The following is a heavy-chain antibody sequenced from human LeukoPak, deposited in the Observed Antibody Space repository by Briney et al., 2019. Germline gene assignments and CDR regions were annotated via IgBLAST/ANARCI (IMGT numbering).Heavy chain of an antibody. V-gene: IGHV1-2*02. D-gene: IGHD3-10*01. CDR2: INPNSGGT. J-gene: IGHJ4*02. CDR3: ARDPREYYFDY. CDR1: GYTFTSYG. Sequence: ASVKVSCKASGYTFTSYGISWGRQAPGQGLEWMGWINPNSGGTNYAQKFQGRVTMTRDTSISTAYMELSRLRSDDTAVYYCARDPREYYFDYWGQGTLVTVSS.